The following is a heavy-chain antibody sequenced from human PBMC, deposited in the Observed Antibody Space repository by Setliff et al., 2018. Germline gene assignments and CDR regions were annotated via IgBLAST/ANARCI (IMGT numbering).Heavy chain of an antibody. CDR2: INSDGSST. V-gene: IGHV3-74*01. D-gene: IGHD6-13*01. J-gene: IGHJ3*02. CDR1: GFTFSSYA. CDR3: ARAPSSSWFSEAFDI. Sequence: PGGSLRLSCAASGFTFSSYAMSWVRQAPGKGLVWVSRINSDGSSTSYADSVKGRFTISRDNAKNTLYLQMNSLRAEDTAVYYCARAPSSSWFSEAFDIWGQGTMVTVSS.